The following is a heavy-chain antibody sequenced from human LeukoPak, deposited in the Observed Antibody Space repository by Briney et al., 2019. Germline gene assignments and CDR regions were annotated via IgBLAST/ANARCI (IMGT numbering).Heavy chain of an antibody. CDR1: GGSISSYS. CDR3: ARAGYSYGIDAFDI. J-gene: IGHJ3*02. D-gene: IGHD5-18*01. V-gene: IGHV4-59*13. Sequence: SETLSLTCNVSGGSISSYSWSWIRQPPGKGLDWIGYIYDSGYTKYNPSLKSRVAISRDPSDYQFSLKLSSVTAADTAVYYCARAGYSYGIDAFDIWGQGVLVTVSS. CDR2: IYDSGYT.